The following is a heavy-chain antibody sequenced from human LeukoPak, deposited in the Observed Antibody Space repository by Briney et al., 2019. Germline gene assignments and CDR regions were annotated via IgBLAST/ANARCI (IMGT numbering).Heavy chain of an antibody. Sequence: PGGSLRLSCAASGFTFSSYGMHWVRQAPGKGLEWVSSISSSSSYIYYADSVKGRFTISRDNAKNSLYLQMNSLRAEDTAVYYCARDRGGGYSYGPFDYWGQGTLVTVSS. CDR1: GFTFSSYG. CDR3: ARDRGGGYSYGPFDY. D-gene: IGHD5-18*01. V-gene: IGHV3-21*01. CDR2: ISSSSSYI. J-gene: IGHJ4*02.